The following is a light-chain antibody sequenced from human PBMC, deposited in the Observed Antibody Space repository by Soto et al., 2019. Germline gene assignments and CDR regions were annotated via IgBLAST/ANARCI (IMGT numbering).Light chain of an antibody. CDR1: QSVLYSSNNKNY. J-gene: IGKJ2*01. CDR2: WAS. V-gene: IGKV4-1*01. CDR3: QQYFNRPYT. Sequence: DIVMTQSPDSLAVSLGERATINCKSSQSVLYSSNNKNYLGWYQQKAGQPPKLLIYWASTRESGVPDRFSGSGSGTDFTLTISSLQTEDVAVYYCQQYFNRPYTFGQGTKLEIK.